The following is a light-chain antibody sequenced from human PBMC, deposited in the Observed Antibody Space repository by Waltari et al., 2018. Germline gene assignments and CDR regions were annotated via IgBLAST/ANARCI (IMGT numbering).Light chain of an antibody. CDR1: HSISSY. CDR3: QESYSTLYT. CDR2: GAS. J-gene: IGKJ2*01. V-gene: IGKV1-39*01. Sequence: DIQMTQSPSSLSASVGDRVTITCRASHSISSYLNWYQQKPGKAPKLLIYGASTLQSGVPSRFSGSGSGAEFTLTISSLQPEDIATFSCQESYSTLYTFGQGTKVEIK.